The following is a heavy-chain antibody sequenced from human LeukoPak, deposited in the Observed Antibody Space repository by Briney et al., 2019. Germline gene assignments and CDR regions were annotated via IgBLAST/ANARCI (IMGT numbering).Heavy chain of an antibody. D-gene: IGHD5-12*01. CDR2: IGISSGNT. CDR1: GFTFSDYS. CDR3: ARYHRYAFDN. J-gene: IGHJ4*01. Sequence: GGSLRLSCAASGFTFSDYSMNWVRQAPGKGLEWISYIGISSGNTKYADSVKGRFTISRDKARNSLYLQMNSLRVEDTAVYYCARYHRYAFDNWGHGTLVTVSS. V-gene: IGHV3-48*01.